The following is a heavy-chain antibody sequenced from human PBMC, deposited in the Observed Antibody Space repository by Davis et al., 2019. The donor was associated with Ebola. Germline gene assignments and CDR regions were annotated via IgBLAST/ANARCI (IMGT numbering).Heavy chain of an antibody. D-gene: IGHD2-21*02. CDR1: GFTFSTYA. J-gene: IGHJ1*01. CDR3: AKSGGDCYSRGDCYFQS. Sequence: GESLKISCVASGFTFSTYAMYWVRQAPEKGLEWVSAISSGSDITYYADSVKGRFTISRDNGKDSLYLHMDSLRAEDTGLYYCAKSGGDCYSRGDCYFQSWGQGTLLIVSA. CDR2: ISSGSDIT. V-gene: IGHV3-23*01.